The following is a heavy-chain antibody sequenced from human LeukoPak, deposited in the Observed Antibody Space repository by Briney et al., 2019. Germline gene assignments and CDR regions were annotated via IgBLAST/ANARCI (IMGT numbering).Heavy chain of an antibody. CDR1: GFTFSSYE. V-gene: IGHV3-48*03. CDR2: ISSSGSTI. D-gene: IGHD6-19*01. J-gene: IGHJ4*02. CDR3: ARVGSGWYGWVFDY. Sequence: GGSLRLSCAASGFTFSSYEMNWVRQAPGKGLEWVSYISSSGSTIYYADSVKGRFTISRDNAKNSLYLQMNSLRAEDTAVYYCARVGSGWYGWVFDYWGQGTPVTVSS.